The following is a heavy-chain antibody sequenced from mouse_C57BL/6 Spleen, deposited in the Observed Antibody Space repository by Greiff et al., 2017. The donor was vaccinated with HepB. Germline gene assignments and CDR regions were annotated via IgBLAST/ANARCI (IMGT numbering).Heavy chain of an antibody. CDR1: GYTFTSYW. D-gene: IGHD1-1*01. CDR3: ARITTVDWYFDV. Sequence: VQLQQPGAELVRPGSSVKLSCKASGYTFTSYWMDWVKQRPGQGLEWIGNIYPSDSETHYNQKFKDKATLTVDKSSSTAYMQLSSLTSEDSAVYYCARITTVDWYFDVWGTGTTVTVSS. J-gene: IGHJ1*03. V-gene: IGHV1-61*01. CDR2: IYPSDSET.